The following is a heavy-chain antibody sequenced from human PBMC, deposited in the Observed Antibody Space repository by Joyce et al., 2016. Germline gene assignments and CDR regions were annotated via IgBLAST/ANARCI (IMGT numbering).Heavy chain of an antibody. D-gene: IGHD1-26*01. V-gene: IGHV3-74*01. CDR1: GFAFSGHW. CDR2: INTDGSTT. J-gene: IGHJ4*02. Sequence: DGQLVESGGGLVQPGGSLRLSCAASGFAFSGHWMHWVRQAPGKGLVVISRINTDGSTTDYADPVKDRFTISRDNARNTLYLQLNSLRAEDTALYYCARVAWFSESTGDLDHWGQGTLVTVSS. CDR3: ARVAWFSESTGDLDH.